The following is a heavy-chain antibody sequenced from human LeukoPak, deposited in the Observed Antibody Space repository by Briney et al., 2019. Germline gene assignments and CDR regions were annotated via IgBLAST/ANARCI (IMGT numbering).Heavy chain of an antibody. CDR1: GGTFSSYA. CDR2: IIPIFGTA. CDR3: ARDKAYCGGDCYGDDAFDI. J-gene: IGHJ3*02. V-gene: IGHV1-69*01. D-gene: IGHD2-21*02. Sequence: SVKVTFKASGGTFSSYAISWVRQAPGQGLEWMGGIIPIFGTANYAQKFQGRVTITADESTSTAYMELSSLRSEDTAVYYCARDKAYCGGDCYGDDAFDIWGQGTMVTVSS.